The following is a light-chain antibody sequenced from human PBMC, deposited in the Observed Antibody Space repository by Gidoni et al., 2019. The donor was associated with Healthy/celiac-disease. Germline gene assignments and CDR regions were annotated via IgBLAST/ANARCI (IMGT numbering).Light chain of an antibody. J-gene: IGLJ2*01. CDR3: GTWDSSLSAL. CDR2: ENN. Sequence: QSVLTQPPPVSAAPGQKVTISCSGSSSNIGNNYVSWYQQLPGTAPKLLIYENNKRPSGIPDRFSGSKSGTSATLGITGLQTGDEADYYCGTWDSSLSALFGGGTKLTVL. CDR1: SSNIGNNY. V-gene: IGLV1-51*02.